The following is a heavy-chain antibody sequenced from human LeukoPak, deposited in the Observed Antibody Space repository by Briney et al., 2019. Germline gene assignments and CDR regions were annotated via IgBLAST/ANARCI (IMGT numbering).Heavy chain of an antibody. CDR1: GFTFSSYS. D-gene: IGHD3-16*02. CDR3: ARAYDDVWGSYRQSFDY. J-gene: IGHJ4*02. V-gene: IGHV3-21*01. Sequence: GGSLRLSCAASGFTFSSYSMNWVRQAPGKGLEWVSSISSSSSYIYYADSVKGRFTISRDNAKNSLYLQMNSLRAEDTAVYYCARAYDDVWGSYRQSFDYWGQGTLVTVSS. CDR2: ISSSSSYI.